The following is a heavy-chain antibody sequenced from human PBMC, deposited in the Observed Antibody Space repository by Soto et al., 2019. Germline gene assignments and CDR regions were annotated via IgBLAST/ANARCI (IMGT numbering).Heavy chain of an antibody. CDR1: GYTFTTHD. Sequence: QVQLVQSGAEAKRPGASVKVSCKASGYTFTTHDIHWVRQAPGQGLEWMGWMNTNTNSTDCAQKFQGRVTWPWNTSIGTAYLELRRLKFDDTAVYYCAREVVEVVETTSLWFDPWGQGTLVTVSS. V-gene: IGHV1-8*01. CDR3: AREVVEVVETTSLWFDP. D-gene: IGHD2-15*01. CDR2: MNTNTNST. J-gene: IGHJ5*02.